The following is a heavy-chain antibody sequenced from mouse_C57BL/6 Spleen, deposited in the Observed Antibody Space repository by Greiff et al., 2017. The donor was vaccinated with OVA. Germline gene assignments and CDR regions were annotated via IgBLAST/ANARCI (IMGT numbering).Heavy chain of an antibody. CDR3: TTWVTTVVAPFDY. Sequence: VQLKQSGAELVRPGASVKLSCTASGFNIKDDYMHWVKQRPEQGLEWIGWIDPENGDTEYASKFQGKATITADTSSNTAYLQRSSLTSEDTAVYYCTTWVTTVVAPFDYWGQGTTLTVSS. J-gene: IGHJ2*01. D-gene: IGHD1-1*01. V-gene: IGHV14-4*01. CDR1: GFNIKDDY. CDR2: IDPENGDT.